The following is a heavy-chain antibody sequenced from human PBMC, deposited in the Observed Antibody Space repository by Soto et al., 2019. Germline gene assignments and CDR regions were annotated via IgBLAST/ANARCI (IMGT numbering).Heavy chain of an antibody. CDR1: GFTFSSYG. D-gene: IGHD3-10*01. Sequence: QVQLVESGGGVVQPGRSLRLSCAASGFTFSSYGMHWVRQAPGKGLEWVAVISYDGSNKYYADSVKGRFTIPRDNSKNTLYLQMNSLRAEDTAVYYCAKDRESPGGWFDPWGQGTLVTVSS. V-gene: IGHV3-30*18. CDR3: AKDRESPGGWFDP. J-gene: IGHJ5*02. CDR2: ISYDGSNK.